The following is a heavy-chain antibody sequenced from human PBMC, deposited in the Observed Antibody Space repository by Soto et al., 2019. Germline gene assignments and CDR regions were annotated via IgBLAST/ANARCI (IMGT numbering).Heavy chain of an antibody. CDR2: IYHSGST. CDR1: GGSFSSFS. CDR3: ARTEWWFDP. D-gene: IGHD2-8*01. J-gene: IGHJ5*02. Sequence: SETLSLTCTVYGGSFSSFSWSWIRQPPGKGLEWIGYIYHSGSTYYNPSLKSRVTISVDRSKNQFSLKLSSVTAADTAVYYCARTEWWFDPWGQGTLVTVSS. V-gene: IGHV4-30-2*01.